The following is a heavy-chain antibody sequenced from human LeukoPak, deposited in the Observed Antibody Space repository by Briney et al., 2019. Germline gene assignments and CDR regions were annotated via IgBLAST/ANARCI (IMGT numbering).Heavy chain of an antibody. CDR1: GGSISSSSYY. D-gene: IGHD3-10*01. Sequence: SETLSLTCTVSGGSISSSSYYWGWIRQPPGKGLEWIGSIYYSGSTYYNPSLKSRVTISVDTSKNQCSLKLSSVTASDTAVYYCVRVLPPYGSGSYNYYYYYYMDVWGKGTTVTISS. V-gene: IGHV4-39*07. CDR3: VRVLPPYGSGSYNYYYYYYMDV. J-gene: IGHJ6*03. CDR2: IYYSGST.